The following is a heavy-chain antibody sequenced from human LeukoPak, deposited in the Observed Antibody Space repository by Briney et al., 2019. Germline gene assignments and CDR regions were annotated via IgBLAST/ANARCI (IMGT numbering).Heavy chain of an antibody. D-gene: IGHD4-11*01. Sequence: GGPLRLSCAGSGFTYSHYGMHWVGQAPGRGLGWVAVIWSDGTGKYYSDAVKGRFTISRDNFRNTLYLQMNSLRGEDTAVYYCARDAERGFDYSNSLKYWGQGTLVTVSS. V-gene: IGHV3-33*08. CDR3: ARDAERGFDYSNSLKY. CDR2: IWSDGTGK. CDR1: GFTYSHYG. J-gene: IGHJ4*02.